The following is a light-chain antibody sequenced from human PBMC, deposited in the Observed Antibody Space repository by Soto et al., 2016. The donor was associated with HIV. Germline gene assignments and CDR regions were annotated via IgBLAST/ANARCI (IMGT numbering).Light chain of an antibody. CDR2: KVS. CDR1: QSVNDW. CDR3: QQYNTPPRT. V-gene: IGKV1-5*03. J-gene: IGKJ1*01. Sequence: DIQLTQSPSTLSAAVGDRVTITCRASQSVNDWLAWYQQKPGTPPSLLIYKVSTLESGVPSRFSGVGFGTDFTLTISTLQPEDSAIYYCQQYNTPPRTFGQGTKVEI.